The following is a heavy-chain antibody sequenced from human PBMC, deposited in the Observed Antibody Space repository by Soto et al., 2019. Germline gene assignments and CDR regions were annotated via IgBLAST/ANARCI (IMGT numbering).Heavy chain of an antibody. V-gene: IGHV1-8*01. CDR3: ASYVRSYYNGMDV. J-gene: IGHJ6*02. Sequence: QVQLVQSGAEVKKPGASVKVSYKDSGYTISSHDINWVLQATGQGLEWMGWMNPNSGNTGYAQKFQGRVTVTRNTSISTAYMELSSLRSEDMAVYYCASYVRSYYNGMDVWGQGTTVTVSS. CDR1: GYTISSHD. CDR2: MNPNSGNT. D-gene: IGHD3-16*01.